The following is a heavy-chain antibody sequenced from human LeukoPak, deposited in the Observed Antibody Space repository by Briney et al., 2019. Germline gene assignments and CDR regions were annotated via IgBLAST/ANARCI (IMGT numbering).Heavy chain of an antibody. CDR2: IISSSSYI. V-gene: IGHV3-21*01. D-gene: IGHD6-13*01. Sequence: GGSLRLSCAASGFTFSSYSMNWVRQAPGKGLEWVSSIISSSSYIYYADSVKGRFTISRDNAKNSLYLQMNSLRAEDTALYYCARDGFYSSSWPNWFDPWGQGTLVTVSS. CDR3: ARDGFYSSSWPNWFDP. CDR1: GFTFSSYS. J-gene: IGHJ5*02.